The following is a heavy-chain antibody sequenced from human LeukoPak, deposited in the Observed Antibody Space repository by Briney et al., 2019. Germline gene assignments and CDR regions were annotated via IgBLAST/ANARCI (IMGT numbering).Heavy chain of an antibody. J-gene: IGHJ4*02. D-gene: IGHD3-9*01. V-gene: IGHV3-30*18. Sequence: PGGSLRLSCAASGFTFSSYGMHWVRQAPAKGLEWVAVISYDGSNKYYADSVKGRFTISRDNSKNTLYLQMNSLRAEDTAVYYCAKDLELRYFDWLPSLGYWGQGTLVTVSS. CDR2: ISYDGSNK. CDR1: GFTFSSYG. CDR3: AKDLELRYFDWLPSLGY.